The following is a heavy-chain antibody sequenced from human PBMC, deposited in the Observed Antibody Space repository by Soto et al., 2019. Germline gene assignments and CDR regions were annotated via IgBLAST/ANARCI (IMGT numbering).Heavy chain of an antibody. CDR3: ARGPRPIIDQLLSWFDP. D-gene: IGHD2-2*01. Sequence: GASVKVSCKASGYTFTSCDINWVRHAAVQGLEWMGWMDPNSGNTGYAQKFQGRVTMTRNTSISTAYMELSSLRSEDTAVYYCARGPRPIIDQLLSWFDPWGQGTLVTVSS. J-gene: IGHJ5*02. CDR2: MDPNSGNT. V-gene: IGHV1-8*01. CDR1: GYTFTSCD.